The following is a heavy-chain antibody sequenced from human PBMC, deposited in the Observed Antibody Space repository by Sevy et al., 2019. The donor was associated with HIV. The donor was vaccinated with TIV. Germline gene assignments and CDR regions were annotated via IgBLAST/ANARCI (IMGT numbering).Heavy chain of an antibody. D-gene: IGHD3-22*01. Sequence: GGSLRLSCAASGFTFSSYEMNWVRQAPGKGLEWVSYISSSGSTIYYADSVKGRFTISRDNAKNSLYLQMNSLRAADTAVYDCSRDSVNYYDGSGYYPHMDVWGKGTTVTVSS. CDR2: ISSSGSTI. J-gene: IGHJ6*03. CDR3: SRDSVNYYDGSGYYPHMDV. V-gene: IGHV3-48*03. CDR1: GFTFSSYE.